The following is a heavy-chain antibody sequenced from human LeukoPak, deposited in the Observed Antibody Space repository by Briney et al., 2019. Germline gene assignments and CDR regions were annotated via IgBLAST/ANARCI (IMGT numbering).Heavy chain of an antibody. CDR3: ARLVGYYSRGSCYHFDY. V-gene: IGHV4-30-4*01. CDR1: GGXISSGDDY. Sequence: SQTLSLTCTVSGGXISSGDDYWSWIRQPPGKGLEWIGYIYYSGTTYYNPSLKSRASISVDTSKNQFSLKLSSVTAADTAVYFCARLVGYYSRGSCYHFDYWGQGILVTVSS. J-gene: IGHJ4*02. D-gene: IGHD2-15*01. CDR2: IYYSGTT.